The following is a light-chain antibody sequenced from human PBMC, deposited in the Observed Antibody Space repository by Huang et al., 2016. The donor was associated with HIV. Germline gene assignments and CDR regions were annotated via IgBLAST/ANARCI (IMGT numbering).Light chain of an antibody. Sequence: DILLTQSPSSLSASVGDRVTITCRASQNINTYLNWYQQKPGKAPNLVIHSASTLQTGVPSRFSGSGSGTDFTLTVNSLQPEDSATYYCQQGYSAWITFGQGTRL. V-gene: IGKV1-39*01. CDR1: QNINTY. CDR3: QQGYSAWIT. J-gene: IGKJ5*01. CDR2: SAS.